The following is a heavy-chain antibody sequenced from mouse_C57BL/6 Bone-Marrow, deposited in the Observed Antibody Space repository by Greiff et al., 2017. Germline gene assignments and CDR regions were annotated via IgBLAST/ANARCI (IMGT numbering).Heavy chain of an antibody. Sequence: QVQLKQSGAELVRPGTSVKMSCKASGYTFTNYWIGWAKQRPGHGLEWIGDIYPGGGYTNYNEKFKGKATLTADKSSSTAYMQFSSLTSEDSAIYYCARYDYGSSRDEYYAMDYWGQGTSVTVSS. J-gene: IGHJ4*01. CDR3: ARYDYGSSRDEYYAMDY. CDR1: GYTFTNYW. D-gene: IGHD1-1*01. CDR2: IYPGGGYT. V-gene: IGHV1-63*01.